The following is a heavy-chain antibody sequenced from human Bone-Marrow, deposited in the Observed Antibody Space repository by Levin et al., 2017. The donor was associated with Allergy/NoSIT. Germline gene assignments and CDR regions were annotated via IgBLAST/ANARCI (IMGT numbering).Heavy chain of an antibody. V-gene: IGHV3-30-3*01. CDR3: ARVTAPYCSGGSCYPGGLDY. CDR1: GFTFSSYA. D-gene: IGHD2-15*01. Sequence: SCAASGFTFSSYAMHWVRQAPGKGLEWVAVISYDGSITYYAGSVKGRFTISRDNSKNTLYLQMNSLSAEDTSVFYCARVTAPYCSGGSCYPGGLDYWGQGTLVTVSS. CDR2: ISYDGSIT. J-gene: IGHJ4*02.